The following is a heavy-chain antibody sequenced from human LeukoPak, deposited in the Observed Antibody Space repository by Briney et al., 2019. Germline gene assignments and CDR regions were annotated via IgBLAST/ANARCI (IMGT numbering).Heavy chain of an antibody. V-gene: IGHV5-51*01. J-gene: IGHJ3*01. CDR3: ARPNITSYYDSRGYDAFDV. CDR2: IYPDDSDT. Sequence: GESLKISCKGSGYRFSAYWIAWVRQMPGKGLEWMGIIYPDDSDTRYSPSFQGQVTISAGKSVSTAYLQWSSLKASDTAMYFCARPNITSYYDSRGYDAFDVWGQETIVTVS. D-gene: IGHD3-22*01. CDR1: GYRFSAYW.